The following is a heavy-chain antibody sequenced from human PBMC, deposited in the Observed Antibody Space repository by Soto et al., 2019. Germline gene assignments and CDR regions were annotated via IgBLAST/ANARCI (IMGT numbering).Heavy chain of an antibody. Sequence: QVQLVQSGAEVKKPGASVKVSCKASGYTFTGFYMHWVRQAPGQGPEWMGWINPNTSGTSYAQKCQGWVTLTRDTSINTAYMELSRPSSDATAVYYCARDLWVYSGIKGYFYGMDVWGQGTTVTISS. CDR3: ARDLWVYSGIKGYFYGMDV. J-gene: IGHJ6*02. V-gene: IGHV1-2*04. CDR1: GYTFTGFY. D-gene: IGHD5-12*01. CDR2: INPNTSGT.